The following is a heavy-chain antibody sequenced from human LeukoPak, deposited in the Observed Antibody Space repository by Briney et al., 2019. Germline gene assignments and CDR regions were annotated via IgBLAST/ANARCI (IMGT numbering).Heavy chain of an antibody. J-gene: IGHJ4*02. CDR3: AKDQVDTIFGVVIPFDY. CDR2: IRYDGSDE. V-gene: IGHV3-30*02. D-gene: IGHD3-3*01. CDR1: GFTFSVYG. Sequence: GGSLRLSCAASGFTFSVYGMHWVRQAPGKGLQWVSFIRYDGSDEYYADSVKGRFTTSRDNSKNTLYLQMNSLRAEDTAVYYCAKDQVDTIFGVVIPFDYWGQGTLVTVSS.